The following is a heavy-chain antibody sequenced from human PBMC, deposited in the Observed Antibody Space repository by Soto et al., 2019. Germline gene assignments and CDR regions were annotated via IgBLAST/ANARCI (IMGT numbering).Heavy chain of an antibody. V-gene: IGHV1-69*05. D-gene: IGHD1-7*01. CDR2: IIPIFGTA. CDR1: GGTFSSYA. J-gene: IGHJ5*02. Sequence: SVKVSCKASGGTFSSYAISWVRQAPGQGLEWMGGIIPIFGTANYAQKFQGRITMTTDTSTSTAYMELRSVRSDDTAVYYCARGPITGTNWFDPWGQGTLVTVSS. CDR3: ARGPITGTNWFDP.